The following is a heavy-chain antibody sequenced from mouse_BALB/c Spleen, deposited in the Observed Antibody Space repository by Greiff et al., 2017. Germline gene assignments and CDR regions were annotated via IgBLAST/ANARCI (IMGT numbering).Heavy chain of an antibody. CDR3: ARHYRYYFDY. D-gene: IGHD2-14*01. Sequence: VKLMESGAELVRPGTSVKISCKASGYTFTNYWLGWVKQRPGHGLEWIGDIYPGGGYTNYNEKFKGKATLTADTSSSTAYMQLSSLTSEDSAVYYCARHYRYYFDYWGQGTTLTVSS. J-gene: IGHJ2*01. CDR2: IYPGGGYT. V-gene: IGHV1-63*02. CDR1: GYTFTNYW.